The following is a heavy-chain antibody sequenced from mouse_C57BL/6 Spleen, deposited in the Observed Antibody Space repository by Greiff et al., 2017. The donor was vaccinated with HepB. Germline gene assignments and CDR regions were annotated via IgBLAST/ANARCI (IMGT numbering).Heavy chain of an antibody. J-gene: IGHJ1*03. CDR3: ARELAGTDWYFDV. CDR2: IYPGDGDT. Sequence: VQLQQSGAELVKPGASVKISCKASGYAFSSYWMNWVKQRPGKGLEWIGQIYPGDGDTNYNGKFKGKATLTADKSSSTAYMQLSSLTSEDSAVYFCARELAGTDWYFDVWGTGTTVTVSS. CDR1: GYAFSSYW. D-gene: IGHD4-1*01. V-gene: IGHV1-80*01.